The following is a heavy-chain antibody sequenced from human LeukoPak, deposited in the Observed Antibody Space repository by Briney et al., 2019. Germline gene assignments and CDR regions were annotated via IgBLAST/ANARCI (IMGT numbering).Heavy chain of an antibody. CDR1: GFTFSSYG. Sequence: PGGSLRLSCAASGFTFSSYGMHWVRQAPGKGLEWVAVISYDGSNKYYADSVKGRFTISRDNSKNMLYLQMNSLRAEDTAVYYCAKDKRSYYDSSGLDYWGQGTLVTVSS. D-gene: IGHD3-22*01. CDR2: ISYDGSNK. CDR3: AKDKRSYYDSSGLDY. J-gene: IGHJ4*02. V-gene: IGHV3-30*18.